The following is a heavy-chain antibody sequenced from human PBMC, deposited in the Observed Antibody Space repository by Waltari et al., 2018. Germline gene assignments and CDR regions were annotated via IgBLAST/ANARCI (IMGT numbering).Heavy chain of an antibody. J-gene: IGHJ5*02. CDR2: IIPVFGTP. D-gene: IGHD6-19*01. V-gene: IGHV1-69*01. CDR3: ARGLSEAVAGKTASWFDP. Sequence: QVQLVQSGAAVKKPGSSVKISCQTSGAPFDTFSVTRVRQAPGQRLEYMGRIIPVFGTPDLAQKFQDRVTITADASTTSVYLELSSLTFEDTALYFCARGLSEAVAGKTASWFDPWGQGTLVTVSA. CDR1: GAPFDTFS.